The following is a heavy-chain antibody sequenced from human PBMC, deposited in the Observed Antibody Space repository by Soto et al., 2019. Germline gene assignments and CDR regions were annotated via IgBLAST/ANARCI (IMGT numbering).Heavy chain of an antibody. D-gene: IGHD1-20*01. J-gene: IGHJ4*02. V-gene: IGHV1-2*02. Sequence: ASVKVSCKASGYTFTGYYMHWVRQAPGQGLEWMGWINPNSGGTNYAQKFQGRVTMTRDTPISTAYMELSRLRSDDTAVYYCARASHITGTTGIIDFSGQGSIVAVSA. CDR3: ARASHITGTTGIIDF. CDR1: GYTFTGYY. CDR2: INPNSGGT.